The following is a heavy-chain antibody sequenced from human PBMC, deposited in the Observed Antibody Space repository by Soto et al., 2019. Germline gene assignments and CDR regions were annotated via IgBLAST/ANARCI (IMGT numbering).Heavy chain of an antibody. CDR2: IKSNADGGTT. J-gene: IGHJ4*02. CDR3: TTSRPSCFCFDY. V-gene: IGHV3-15*01. CDR1: GFTFSNAW. Sequence: EVQLVESGGGLVKPGGSLRLSCAASGFTFSNAWMSWVRQAPGKGLGWVGRIKSNADGGTTVYTAPVKDRFTISRDDSQDTLYLQMNSLKTEDTAVYYCTTSRPSCFCFDYWGQGALVTVSS. D-gene: IGHD2-2*01.